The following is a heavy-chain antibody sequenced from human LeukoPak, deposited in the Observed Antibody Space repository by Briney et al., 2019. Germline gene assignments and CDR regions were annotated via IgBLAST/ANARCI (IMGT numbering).Heavy chain of an antibody. D-gene: IGHD5-18*01. Sequence: ASVKVSCKASGGTFSSYAISWVRQAPGQGLEWMGRIIPILGIANCAQKFQGRVTITADKSTSTAYMELSSLRSEDTAVYYCAKCGYSYGQRDAFDIWGQGTMVTVSS. J-gene: IGHJ3*02. CDR3: AKCGYSYGQRDAFDI. CDR2: IIPILGIA. V-gene: IGHV1-69*04. CDR1: GGTFSSYA.